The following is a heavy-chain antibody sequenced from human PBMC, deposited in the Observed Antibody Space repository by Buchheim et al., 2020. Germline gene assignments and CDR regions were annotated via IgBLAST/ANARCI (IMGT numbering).Heavy chain of an antibody. CDR2: IYYSGST. CDR1: GGSISSYY. V-gene: IGHV4-59*01. Sequence: QVQLQESGPGLVKPSETLSLTCTVSGGSISSYYWSWIRQPPGKGLEWIGYIYYSGSTNYTPSLKSRVTISVDPSKHQFSLQLSSVTAADTAVYYCARSYYYGSGSYYGGDEWFDPWGQGTL. CDR3: ARSYYYGSGSYYGGDEWFDP. J-gene: IGHJ5*02. D-gene: IGHD3-10*01.